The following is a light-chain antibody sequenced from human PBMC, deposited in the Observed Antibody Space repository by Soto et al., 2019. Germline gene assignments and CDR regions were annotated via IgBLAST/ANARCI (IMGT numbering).Light chain of an antibody. V-gene: IGKV3-20*01. CDR1: QSVSSSS. J-gene: IGKJ3*01. CDR2: GAS. Sequence: EIVLTQSPGTLSLSPGERATLSCRASQSVSSSSLAWYQQKPGQAPRLLIYGASSRATGIPDRISGSASGTDFTLTISGLEPEDFAVYYCQQYGSSPRTFGPGTKVDIK. CDR3: QQYGSSPRT.